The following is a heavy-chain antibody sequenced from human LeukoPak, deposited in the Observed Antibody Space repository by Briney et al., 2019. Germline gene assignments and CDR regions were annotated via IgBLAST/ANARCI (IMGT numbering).Heavy chain of an antibody. CDR2: IGTAGDP. V-gene: IGHV3-13*04. CDR1: GFTFSSYD. Sequence: GGSLRLSCAASGFTFSSYDIQWVRQATGKGLEWVSSIGTAGDPYYAGSVKGRFTLSRENAKKSSYLQMNNLGAGDTAVYYCARGALGFDYWGQGTLVTVSS. J-gene: IGHJ4*02. CDR3: ARGALGFDY.